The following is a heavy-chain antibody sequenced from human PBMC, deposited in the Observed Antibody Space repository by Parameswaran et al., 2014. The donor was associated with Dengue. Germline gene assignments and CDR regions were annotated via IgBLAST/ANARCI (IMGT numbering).Heavy chain of an antibody. Sequence: SQTLSLTCTVSGGSISSSSYYWGWIRQPPGKGLEWIGSIYYSGSTYYNPSLKSRVTISVDTSKNQFSLKLSSVTAADTAVYYCAPISNDFWSGYYRSEDYWGQGTLVTVSS. CDR3: APISNDFWSGYYRSEDY. V-gene: IGHV4-39*01. J-gene: IGHJ4*02. CDR1: GGSISSSSYY. CDR2: IYYSGST. D-gene: IGHD3-3*01.